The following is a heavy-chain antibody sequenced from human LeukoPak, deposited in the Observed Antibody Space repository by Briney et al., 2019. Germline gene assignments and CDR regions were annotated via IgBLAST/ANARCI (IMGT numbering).Heavy chain of an antibody. D-gene: IGHD4-23*01. V-gene: IGHV3-23*01. CDR2: ISGIGGST. Sequence: GGSLRLSCAASGFTFSSHAMNWVRQAPGKGLEWVSGISGIGGSTYYPDSVRGRFTISRGNSKNTLYLQMNSLRAEDTAVYYCAKRSDYGGNWNYFDCWGRGALVTVSS. CDR1: GFTFSSHA. CDR3: AKRSDYGGNWNYFDC. J-gene: IGHJ4*02.